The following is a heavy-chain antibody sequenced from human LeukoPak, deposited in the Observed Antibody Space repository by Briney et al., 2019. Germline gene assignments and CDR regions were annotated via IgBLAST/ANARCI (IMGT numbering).Heavy chain of an antibody. V-gene: IGHV1-46*01. J-gene: IGHJ6*04. Sequence: ASVNVSYKASGYTFTSYYMHWVRQAPGQGLEWMGIINPSGGSTSYAQKFQGRVTMTEDTSTDTAYMELSTLKSEDTAVYYCATEADGSLTVWGKGTMVTVSS. CDR1: GYTFTSYY. CDR2: INPSGGST. CDR3: ATEADGSLTV. D-gene: IGHD3-10*01.